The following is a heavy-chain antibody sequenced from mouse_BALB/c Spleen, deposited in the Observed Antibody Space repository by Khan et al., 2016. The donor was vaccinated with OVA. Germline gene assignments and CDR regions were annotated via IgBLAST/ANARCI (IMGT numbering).Heavy chain of an antibody. D-gene: IGHD3-3*01. V-gene: IGHV1-18*01. J-gene: IGHJ4*01. CDR3: TRDAGRY. CDR2: INPKNGGT. CDR1: GYTFPEYT. Sequence: VQLQQSGPELVKPGASVKISCKTSGYTFPEYTVHWVKQSLGKSLDWIGVINPKNGGTAYNQKFKGKATLTVDKSSSTAYMEFRSLTSEVSAVYSCTRDAGRYWGQGTSVTVAS.